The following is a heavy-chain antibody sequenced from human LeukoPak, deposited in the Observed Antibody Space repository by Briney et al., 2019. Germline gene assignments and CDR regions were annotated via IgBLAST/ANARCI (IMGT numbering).Heavy chain of an antibody. CDR1: GFTFSSYW. J-gene: IGHJ6*03. Sequence: TGGSLRLSCAASGFTFSSYWISWVRQAPGKGLEWVANIKQDGSEKYYVDSVKGRFTISRDNAKNSLYLQMNSLRAEDTAVYYCAREYYDFWSGAPGYYYYMDVWGKGTTVTVSS. CDR3: AREYYDFWSGAPGYYYYMDV. V-gene: IGHV3-7*01. CDR2: IKQDGSEK. D-gene: IGHD3-3*01.